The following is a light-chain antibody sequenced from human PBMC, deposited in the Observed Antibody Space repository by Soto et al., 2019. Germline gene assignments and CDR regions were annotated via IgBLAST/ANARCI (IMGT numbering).Light chain of an antibody. CDR3: IQVLQAPPT. CDR1: QSLLQSNGNNY. J-gene: IGKJ4*01. CDR2: LVS. Sequence: DIVMTQSPLSLPVTPGETASISCRSRQSLLQSNGNNYLGWFVQKPGQSPQLLIYLVSSRAYGVPDRFSASGLGTDYALKISRVEAEDVGIYYCIQVLQAPPTFGGGTKVEIK. V-gene: IGKV2-28*01.